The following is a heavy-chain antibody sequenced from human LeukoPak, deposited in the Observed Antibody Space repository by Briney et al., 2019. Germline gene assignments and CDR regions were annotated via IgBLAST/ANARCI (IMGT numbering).Heavy chain of an antibody. V-gene: IGHV3-74*01. Sequence: PSGGSLRLSCAASGFTFSSYWMHWVRQAPGKGLVWVSRINSDGSSTSYADSVKGRFTISRDNAKKTLYLQMNSLRAEDTAVYYCARDQFTDWFDPWGQGTLVTVSS. J-gene: IGHJ5*02. CDR2: INSDGSST. CDR1: GFTFSSYW. CDR3: ARDQFTDWFDP.